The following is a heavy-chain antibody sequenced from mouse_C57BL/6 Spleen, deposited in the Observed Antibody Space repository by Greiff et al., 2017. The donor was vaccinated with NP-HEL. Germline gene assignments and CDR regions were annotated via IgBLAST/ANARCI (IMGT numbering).Heavy chain of an antibody. CDR2: INPSNGGT. CDR3: ARLAIHYYGSSYNYAMGY. CDR1: GYTFTSYW. Sequence: QVQLQQPGTELVKPGASVKLSCKASGYTFTSYWMHWVKQRPGQGLEWLGNINPSNGGTNYNEKFKSKATLTVDKSSSTAYMQLSSLTSEDSAVYYCARLAIHYYGSSYNYAMGYWGQGTSVTVSS. D-gene: IGHD1-1*01. V-gene: IGHV1-53*01. J-gene: IGHJ4*01.